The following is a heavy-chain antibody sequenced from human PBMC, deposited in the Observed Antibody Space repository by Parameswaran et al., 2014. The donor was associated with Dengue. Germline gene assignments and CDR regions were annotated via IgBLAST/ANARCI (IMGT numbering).Heavy chain of an antibody. CDR3: ARDGVYYGMDV. D-gene: IGHD5-24*01. CDR2: INHSGST. Sequence: RWIRQPPGKGLEWIGEINHSGSTNYNPSLKSRVTISVDTSKNQFSLKLSSVTAADTAVYYCARDGVYYGMDVWGQGTTVTVSS. V-gene: IGHV4-34*01. J-gene: IGHJ6*02.